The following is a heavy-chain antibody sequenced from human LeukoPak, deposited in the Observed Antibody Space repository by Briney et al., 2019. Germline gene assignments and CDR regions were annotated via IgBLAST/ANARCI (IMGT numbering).Heavy chain of an antibody. CDR1: GGSFSGYY. Sequence: PSETLSLTCAVYGGSFSGYYWSWIRQAPGKGLEWIGEINHSGSTNYNPSLKSRVTISVDTSKNQFSLKLSSVTAADTAVYYCADKRRYSYGLDYWGQGTLVTVSS. CDR3: ADKRRYSYGLDY. CDR2: INHSGST. V-gene: IGHV4-34*01. J-gene: IGHJ4*02. D-gene: IGHD5-18*01.